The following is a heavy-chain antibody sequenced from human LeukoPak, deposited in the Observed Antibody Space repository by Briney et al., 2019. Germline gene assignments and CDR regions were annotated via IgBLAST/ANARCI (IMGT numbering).Heavy chain of an antibody. CDR3: TRDPAVAGYYFDY. V-gene: IGHV3-33*01. Sequence: GRSLTPSCAASGFRFSSYGSHWVRQAASNCLGWVGFIWFDDSKKYYTDAVKGRFTISRDNSKNTLYLQMNSLRAEDTAVYYCTRDPAVAGYYFDYWGQGTLVTVSS. CDR2: IWFDDSKK. D-gene: IGHD6-19*01. CDR1: GFRFSSYG. J-gene: IGHJ4*02.